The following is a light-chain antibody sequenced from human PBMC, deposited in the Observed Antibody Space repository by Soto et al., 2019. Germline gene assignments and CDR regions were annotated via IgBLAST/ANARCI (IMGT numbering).Light chain of an antibody. Sequence: DIQMTQSPSTLSASVGDRVTITCRASQNINTWLASYQQKPGKAPNLLIYKASSLESGVPSRFSGSGSGTEFTLTISSLQPDDFATYYCQQYNHWYTFGQGTKLEIK. J-gene: IGKJ2*01. CDR1: QNINTW. CDR2: KAS. CDR3: QQYNHWYT. V-gene: IGKV1-5*03.